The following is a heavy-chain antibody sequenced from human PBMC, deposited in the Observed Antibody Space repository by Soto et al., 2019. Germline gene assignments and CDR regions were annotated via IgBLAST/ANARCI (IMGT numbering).Heavy chain of an antibody. V-gene: IGHV4-59*12. CDR1: GGSISSYY. CDR3: ARRRRTFYYGSGTLAAFDI. Sequence: SETLSLTCTVSGGSISSYYWSWIRQPPGKGLEWIGYIYYSGSTNYNPSLKSRVTISVDTSKNQFSLKLSSVTAADTAVYYCARRRRTFYYGSGTLAAFDIWGQGTMVTVSS. J-gene: IGHJ3*02. CDR2: IYYSGST. D-gene: IGHD3-10*01.